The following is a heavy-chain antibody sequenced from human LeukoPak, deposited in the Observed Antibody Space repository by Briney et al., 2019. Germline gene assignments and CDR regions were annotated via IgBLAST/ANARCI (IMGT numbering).Heavy chain of an antibody. CDR2: ISSSGSTI. CDR3: ARDVEPDAFDI. V-gene: IGHV3-48*03. Sequence: GGSLRPSCAASGFTFSSYEMNWVRQAPGKGLEWVSYISSSGSTIYCADSVKGRFTISRDNAKNSPYLQMNRLRAEDTAVYYCARDVEPDAFDIWGQGTMVIVSS. CDR1: GFTFSSYE. J-gene: IGHJ3*02. D-gene: IGHD1-1*01.